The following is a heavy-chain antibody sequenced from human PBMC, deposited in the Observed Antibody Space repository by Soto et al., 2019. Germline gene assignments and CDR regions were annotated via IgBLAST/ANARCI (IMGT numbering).Heavy chain of an antibody. CDR1: GFTFSSYA. Sequence: LRLSCAASGFTFSSYAMSWVRQAPGKGLEWVSAISGSGGSTYYADSVKGRFTISRDNSKNTLYLQMNSLRAEDTAAYYCAKALYGGGYYRPVWFDPWGQGALVTISS. CDR3: AKALYGGGYYRPVWFDP. J-gene: IGHJ5*02. CDR2: ISGSGGST. D-gene: IGHD3-22*01. V-gene: IGHV3-23*01.